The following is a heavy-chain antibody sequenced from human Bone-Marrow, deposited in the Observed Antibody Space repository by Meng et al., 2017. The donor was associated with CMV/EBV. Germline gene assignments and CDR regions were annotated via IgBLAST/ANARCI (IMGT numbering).Heavy chain of an antibody. D-gene: IGHD6-6*01. V-gene: IGHV4-34*01. CDR1: GGSFSDYC. CDR3: VRGGIATRPNY. J-gene: IGHJ4*01. CDR2: INHRGSS. Sequence: ETLSLTCAVYGGSFSDYCWSWIRQSPGKGLEWIGEINHRGSSNYNPTLKSRVTMSVDTSKNQFSLKLMSVTAADTAVYYCVRGGIATRPNYWGQGTLVTVSS.